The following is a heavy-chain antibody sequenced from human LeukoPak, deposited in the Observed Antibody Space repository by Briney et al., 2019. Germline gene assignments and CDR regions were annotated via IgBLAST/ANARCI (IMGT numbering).Heavy chain of an antibody. CDR3: AREDYDFWSGYPSYYYYGMDV. V-gene: IGHV3-30*03. Sequence: GGSLRLSCAASGFTFRSYGMHWVRQAPGKGLEWVAGISYDGSNKYYADSVKGRFTISRDNSKNTLYLQMNSLRAEDTAVYYCAREDYDFWSGYPSYYYYGMDVWGQGTTVTVSS. J-gene: IGHJ6*02. CDR1: GFTFRSYG. D-gene: IGHD3-3*01. CDR2: ISYDGSNK.